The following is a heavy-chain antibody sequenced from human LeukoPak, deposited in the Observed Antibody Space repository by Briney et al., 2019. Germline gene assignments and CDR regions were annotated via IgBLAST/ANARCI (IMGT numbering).Heavy chain of an antibody. D-gene: IGHD3-22*01. J-gene: IGHJ4*02. CDR1: GFTFSSYS. CDR3: ARDLAPTYYYDSSGYSQPGY. CDR2: ISSSSSYI. Sequence: GGSLRLSCAASGFTFSSYSMNWVRQAPGKGLEWVSSISSSSSYIYYADSVKGRFTISRDNAKNSLYLQVNSLRAEDTAVYYCARDLAPTYYYDSSGYSQPGYWGQGTLVTVSS. V-gene: IGHV3-21*01.